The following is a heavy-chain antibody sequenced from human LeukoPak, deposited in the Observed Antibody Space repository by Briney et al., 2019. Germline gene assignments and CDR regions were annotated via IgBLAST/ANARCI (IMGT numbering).Heavy chain of an antibody. J-gene: IGHJ4*02. CDR1: GFIFSDFA. D-gene: IGHD3-22*01. Sequence: PGGSLRLSCAASGFIFSDFAMHWVRQASGKGLEWVGRIRTKVDSYATTYAASVKGRFTVSRDDSKNTAYLEVNSLKSEDTAVYYCARPSSGFHFWGQGTLVTVSS. CDR3: ARPSSGFHF. V-gene: IGHV3-73*01. CDR2: IRTKVDSYAT.